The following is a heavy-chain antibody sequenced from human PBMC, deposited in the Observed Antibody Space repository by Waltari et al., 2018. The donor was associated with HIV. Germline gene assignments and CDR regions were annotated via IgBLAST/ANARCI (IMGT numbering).Heavy chain of an antibody. CDR1: GFSLSSYG. CDR2: IWYDGSKK. CDR3: ARGEGGYTYGYNWLDL. J-gene: IGHJ5*02. Sequence: QVQVVESGGSLVQPGWSRRLCCAASGFSLSSYGMHWVRQAPGKGVEWVALIWYDGSKKYYGDSVKGRFTIFSDKSKNTVFLQMTRLRVEDTATYYCARGEGGYTYGYNWLDLWGQGTVVTVSS. D-gene: IGHD1-26*01. V-gene: IGHV3-33*01.